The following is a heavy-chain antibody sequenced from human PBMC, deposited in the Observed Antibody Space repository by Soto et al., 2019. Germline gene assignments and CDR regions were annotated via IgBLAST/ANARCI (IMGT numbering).Heavy chain of an antibody. CDR3: VHHRGGPDYHDV. J-gene: IGHJ4*02. V-gene: IGHV4-4*02. D-gene: IGHD2-15*01. Sequence: SETLSLTCAVSGGSLSSSNWWSWVRQPPGQTLEWLGELFYSGSTKYNPSLSSRVTISADQSNNVFSLRLTSVTAADTAMYYCVHHRGGPDYHDVWGQGVLVTVSS. CDR1: GGSLSSSNW. CDR2: LFYSGST.